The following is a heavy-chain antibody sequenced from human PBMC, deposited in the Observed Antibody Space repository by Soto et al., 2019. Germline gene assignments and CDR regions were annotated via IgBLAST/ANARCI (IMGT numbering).Heavy chain of an antibody. V-gene: IGHV3-23*01. CDR1: GFTFSSYA. D-gene: IGHD4-17*01. Sequence: EVQLLESGGGLVQPGGSLRLSCTASGFTFSSYAMTWVRQAPGKGLEWVSVISGGGGNTYYADCVKGRFTISRDNSKNTLYLQMNSLRAEDTAVYYCAKGAVTTNSIFDYWGQGTLVTVSS. CDR2: ISGGGGNT. CDR3: AKGAVTTNSIFDY. J-gene: IGHJ4*02.